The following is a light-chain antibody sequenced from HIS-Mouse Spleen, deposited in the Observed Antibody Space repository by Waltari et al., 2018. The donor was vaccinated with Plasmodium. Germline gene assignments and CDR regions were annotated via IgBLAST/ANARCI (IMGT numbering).Light chain of an antibody. J-gene: IGLJ2*01. Sequence: SYELTQPPSVSVSPGQTARITCSGDALPKKYAYWYQQKPGQAPVLVMYEDSQRPSGIPERFSGASSGTTVTLTISGVQVEDEADYYWYSADSRGTHGVFGGGTKLTVL. CDR1: ALPKKY. CDR2: EDS. V-gene: IGLV3-10*01. CDR3: YSADSRGTHGV.